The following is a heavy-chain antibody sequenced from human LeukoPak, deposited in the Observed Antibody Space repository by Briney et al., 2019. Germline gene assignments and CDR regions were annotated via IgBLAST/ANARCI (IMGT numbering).Heavy chain of an antibody. Sequence: GASLRLSCAASGFTFSSYAMSWVRQAPGKGLEWFSAISSGGNTYYADSVKGRFTISRDNSKSTLYLQMNSLRAEDTAVYYCAPLEVQIDDAFDIWGQGTMVTVSS. CDR1: GFTFSSYA. V-gene: IGHV3-23*01. CDR3: APLEVQIDDAFDI. CDR2: ISSGGNT. J-gene: IGHJ3*02.